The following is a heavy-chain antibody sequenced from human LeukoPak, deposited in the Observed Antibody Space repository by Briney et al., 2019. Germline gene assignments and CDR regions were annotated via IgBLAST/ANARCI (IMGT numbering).Heavy chain of an antibody. D-gene: IGHD3-10*01. CDR1: GFPFRSYW. CDR3: ATLNYYGSGRPG. Sequence: GGSLRLSCAASGFPFRSYWMHWVRQAPGKGLVWVSRINSDGGSRHCADSVKGRFTISRDNDKNTLYLQMNSLRAEDTAVYYCATLNYYGSGRPGWGQGTL. V-gene: IGHV3-74*01. CDR2: INSDGGSR. J-gene: IGHJ4*02.